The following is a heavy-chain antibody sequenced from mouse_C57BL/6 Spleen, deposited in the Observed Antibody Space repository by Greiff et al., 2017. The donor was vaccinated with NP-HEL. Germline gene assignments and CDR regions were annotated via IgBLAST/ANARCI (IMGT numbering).Heavy chain of an antibody. D-gene: IGHD2-14*01. Sequence: QVQLQQSGPELVKPGASVKISCKASGYAFSSSWMNWVKQRPGKGLEWIGRIYPGDGDTNYNGKFKGKATLTADKSSSTAYMQLSSLTSEDSAVYFCARSRGTRYFDVWGAGTTVTVSS. CDR2: IYPGDGDT. V-gene: IGHV1-82*01. J-gene: IGHJ1*01. CDR3: ARSRGTRYFDV. CDR1: GYAFSSSW.